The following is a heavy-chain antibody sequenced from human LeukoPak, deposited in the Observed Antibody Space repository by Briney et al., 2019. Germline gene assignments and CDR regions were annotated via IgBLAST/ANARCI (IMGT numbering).Heavy chain of an antibody. CDR3: AKRVAHSSDAYWDY. D-gene: IGHD6-19*01. CDR1: GFTFSSYG. CDR2: ISGGGGGT. J-gene: IGHJ4*02. V-gene: IGHV3-23*01. Sequence: GGSLRLSCEASGFTFSSYGMSWVRQAPGKGLEWVSAISGGGGGTYYADSVKGRFTISRDNSKNTLYLQMNSLRAEDAAVYFCAKRVAHSSDAYWDYWGQGILVTVSS.